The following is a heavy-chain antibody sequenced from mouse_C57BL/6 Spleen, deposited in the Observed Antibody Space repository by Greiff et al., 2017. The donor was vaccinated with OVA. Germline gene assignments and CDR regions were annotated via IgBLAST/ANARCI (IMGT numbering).Heavy chain of an antibody. CDR3: ARFTDYDEEGYFDY. CDR1: GYTFTSYW. V-gene: IGHV1-69*01. J-gene: IGHJ2*01. D-gene: IGHD2-4*01. CDR2: IDPSDSYT. Sequence: QVQLQQPGAELVMPGASVKLSCKASGYTFTSYWMHWVKQSPGQGLEWIGEIDPSDSYTNYNQNFKGKSTLTVDKSSSTAYMQLSSLTSEDSAVYYCARFTDYDEEGYFDYWGQGTTLTVSS.